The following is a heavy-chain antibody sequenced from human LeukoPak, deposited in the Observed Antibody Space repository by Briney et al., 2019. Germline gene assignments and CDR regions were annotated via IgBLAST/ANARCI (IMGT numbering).Heavy chain of an antibody. CDR3: ARQVGRFLPPLDY. CDR2: ISSSSSYI. Sequence: GGSLRLSCAASGFTFSSYSMNWVRQAPGKGLEWVSSISSSSSYIYYADSVKGRFTISRDNAKNSLYLQMNSLRAEDTAVYYCARQVGRFLPPLDYWGQGTLVTVSS. CDR1: GFTFSSYS. J-gene: IGHJ4*02. D-gene: IGHD3-3*01. V-gene: IGHV3-21*01.